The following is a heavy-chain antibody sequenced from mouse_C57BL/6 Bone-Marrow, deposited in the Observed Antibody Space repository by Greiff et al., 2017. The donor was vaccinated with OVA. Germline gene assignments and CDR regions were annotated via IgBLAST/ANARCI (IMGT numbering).Heavy chain of an antibody. CDR1: GYTFTSYW. V-gene: IGHV1-74*01. CDR2: IHPDSDT. J-gene: IGHJ3*01. D-gene: IGHD1-1*01. Sequence: VQLQQPGAELVKPGASVKVSCKASGYTFTSYWMHWVKQRPGQGLEWIGRIHPDSDTNYNQKFKGKATLTVDKSSSTAYMQLSSLTSEDSAVYYCAIGGILLLPYWGQGTLVTVSA. CDR3: AIGGILLLPY.